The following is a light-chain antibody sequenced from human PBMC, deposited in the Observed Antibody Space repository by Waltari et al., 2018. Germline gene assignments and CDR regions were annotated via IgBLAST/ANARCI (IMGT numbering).Light chain of an antibody. V-gene: IGLV4-69*01. CDR3: QTGGHGTWV. J-gene: IGLJ3*02. CDR2: VNSDGSQ. CDR1: SGPSRNV. Sequence: QLVLTQSPSASASLGASVKLTCPLSSGPSRNVIAWHQQQPEKGPRFLMKVNSDGSQSKGDKIPDRFSGSSSGAEHYLTISSLQSEDEADYYCQTGGHGTWVFGGGTKLTVL.